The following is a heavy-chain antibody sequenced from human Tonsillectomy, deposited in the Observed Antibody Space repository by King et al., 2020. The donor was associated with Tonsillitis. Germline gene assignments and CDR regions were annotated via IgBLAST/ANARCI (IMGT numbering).Heavy chain of an antibody. CDR1: GYTFSSYW. Sequence: EMQLVQSGGGLVQPGGSLRLSCAASGYTFSSYWMSWVRQAPGKGLEWVANIKDDGSEKYFLDSVKTRFTISRDNAESTVYLQMNSLRDEDTAVSYCARVGMGDAFDYWGQGTLVIVSS. V-gene: IGHV3-7*01. CDR2: IKDDGSEK. J-gene: IGHJ4*02. CDR3: ARVGMGDAFDY.